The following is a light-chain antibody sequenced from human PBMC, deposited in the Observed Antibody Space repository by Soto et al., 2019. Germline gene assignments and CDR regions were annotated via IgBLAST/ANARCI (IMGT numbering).Light chain of an antibody. Sequence: DIQMTQSPSSVSASVGDRVTITCRASQGINNWLAWYQQKPGKAPKLLIYATSSLQSGVPSRFAGSDSGPDFALTISSLQAEDFATYYCQQANNLPRTFGGGTVAEIK. J-gene: IGKJ4*01. CDR1: QGINNW. CDR2: ATS. CDR3: QQANNLPRT. V-gene: IGKV1-12*01.